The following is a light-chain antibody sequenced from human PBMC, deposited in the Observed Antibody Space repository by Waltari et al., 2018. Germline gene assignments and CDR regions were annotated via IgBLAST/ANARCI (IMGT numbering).Light chain of an antibody. J-gene: IGLJ1*01. CDR2: YDS. CDR3: QVWDANTDPGV. Sequence: SYVLTQPPSVSVAPGETARLTCGGNNIESKSVHWYRQRPGQAPVLVIFYDSDRPSGIPDRLSGSNSGNTATLTISRVEAGDEADYYCQVWDANTDPGVFGTGTEVTVL. V-gene: IGLV3-21*01. CDR1: NIESKS.